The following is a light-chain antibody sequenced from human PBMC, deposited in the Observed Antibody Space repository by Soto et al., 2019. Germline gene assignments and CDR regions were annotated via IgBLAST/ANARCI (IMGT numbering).Light chain of an antibody. CDR2: DVS. V-gene: IGLV2-11*01. Sequence: QSVLTQPRSVSGSPGQSVTISCTGTSSDVGGYNYVSWYQQHPGKAPKFMIYDVSKRPSGVPDRFSGSKSGNTASLTISGLQAEDEADYYCCSYAGSYTSLFGGGTKVTVL. J-gene: IGLJ2*01. CDR3: CSYAGSYTSL. CDR1: SSDVGGYNY.